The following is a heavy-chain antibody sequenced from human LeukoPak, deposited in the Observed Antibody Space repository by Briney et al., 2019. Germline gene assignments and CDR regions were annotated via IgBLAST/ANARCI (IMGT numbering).Heavy chain of an antibody. CDR2: IYYSGST. CDR3: ARHALKSSSPFDY. Sequence: SETLSLTCTVSGGSISSSSYYWGWIRQPPGKGLEWIGSIYYSGSTYYNPSLKSRVTISVDTSKNQFSLKLSSVTAADTAVYYCARHALKSSSPFDYCGQGTLVTVSS. D-gene: IGHD6-6*01. V-gene: IGHV4-39*01. J-gene: IGHJ4*02. CDR1: GGSISSSSYY.